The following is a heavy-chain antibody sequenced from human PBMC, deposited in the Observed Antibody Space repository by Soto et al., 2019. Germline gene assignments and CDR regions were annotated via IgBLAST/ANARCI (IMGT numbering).Heavy chain of an antibody. CDR2: IYYSGST. CDR3: ARVSDSSGYNRTHDAFDI. Sequence: QVQLQESGPGLVKPSQTLSLTCTVSGGSISSGGYYWSWIRQHPGKGLEWIRYIYYSGSTYYNPSLKSRVTISVDTSKNQFSLKLSSVTAADTAVYYCARVSDSSGYNRTHDAFDIWGQGTMVTVSS. D-gene: IGHD3-22*01. J-gene: IGHJ3*02. CDR1: GGSISSGGYY. V-gene: IGHV4-31*03.